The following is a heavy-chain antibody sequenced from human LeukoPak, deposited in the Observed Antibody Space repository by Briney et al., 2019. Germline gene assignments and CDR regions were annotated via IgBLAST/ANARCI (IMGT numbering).Heavy chain of an antibody. CDR3: ARLSPGNPPDYDSSGYFY. V-gene: IGHV4-39*01. J-gene: IGHJ4*02. D-gene: IGHD3-22*01. CDR1: GGSISSGSYY. CDR2: IYYSGST. Sequence: SETLSLTCTVSGGSISSGSYYWGWIRQPPGKGLEWMGSIYYSGSTYYNPSLKSRVTISGDTSKNQFSLKLNSVTAADTAVYYCARLSPGNPPDYDSSGYFYWGQGTLVTVSS.